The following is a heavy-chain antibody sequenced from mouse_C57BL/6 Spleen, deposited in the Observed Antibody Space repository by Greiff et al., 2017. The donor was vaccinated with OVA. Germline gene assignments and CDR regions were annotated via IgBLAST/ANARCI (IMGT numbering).Heavy chain of an antibody. D-gene: IGHD1-1*01. J-gene: IGHJ4*01. CDR2: IWRGGST. Sequence: QVQLQQSGPGLVQPSQSLSITCTVSGFSLTSYGVHWVRQSPGKGLEWLGVIWRGGSTDYNAAFMSRLSITKDNSKSQVFFKMNSLQADDTAIYYCAKNGYGSPCAFDYWGQGTSVTVSS. CDR3: AKNGYGSPCAFDY. V-gene: IGHV2-5*01. CDR1: GFSLTSYG.